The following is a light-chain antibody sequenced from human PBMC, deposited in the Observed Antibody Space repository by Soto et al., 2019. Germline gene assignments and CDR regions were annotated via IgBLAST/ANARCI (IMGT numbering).Light chain of an antibody. CDR1: QSVSRSY. V-gene: IGKV3-20*01. Sequence: EIVLTQSPCTLSLSPGERATISCRASQSVSRSYLAWYQQKLGQPPSLLISGASNRATGIPDRFSGSGSGTDFPLTIGRLEPEDFAVYYCQQYATSPPTFGGGTKVEIK. J-gene: IGKJ4*01. CDR2: GAS. CDR3: QQYATSPPT.